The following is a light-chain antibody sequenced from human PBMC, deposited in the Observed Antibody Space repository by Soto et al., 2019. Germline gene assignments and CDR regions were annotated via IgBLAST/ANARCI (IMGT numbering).Light chain of an antibody. CDR3: SAYVGNNNLV. J-gene: IGLJ2*01. V-gene: IGLV2-8*01. CDR1: SSDVGAYNY. Sequence: QSALTQPPSASGSPGQSVTISCTGTSSDVGAYNYVSWYQQLPGKAPKLMIYEVNKRPSGVPDRFSGSKSGNTASLTVSGLQAEDEADYFCSAYVGNNNLVFGGGTKPTVL. CDR2: EVN.